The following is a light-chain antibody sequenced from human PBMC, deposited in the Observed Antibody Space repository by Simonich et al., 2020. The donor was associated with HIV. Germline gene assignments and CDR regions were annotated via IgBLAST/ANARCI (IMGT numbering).Light chain of an antibody. CDR1: QSLLHSNGYNY. CDR2: LGS. Sequence: DIVMTQSPLSLPVTPGEPASISCRSSQSLLHSNGYNYLDWYLQKPGQSPQVLIYLGSNRASGVPDRFSGSGSGTDFTLRISRVEAEDVGIYYCMQGIYLPYTFGQGTKLEIK. V-gene: IGKV2-28*01. J-gene: IGKJ2*01. CDR3: MQGIYLPYT.